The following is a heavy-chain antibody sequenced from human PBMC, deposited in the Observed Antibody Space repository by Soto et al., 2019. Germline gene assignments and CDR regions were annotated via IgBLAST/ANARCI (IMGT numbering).Heavy chain of an antibody. J-gene: IGHJ4*02. CDR3: ATTRGLAVGGSFDY. CDR2: FYDGNT. Sequence: PEETLSLTCIVSGGSITRRSSYWAWIRQPPGKGLEWVGTFYDGNTYHNPSLRSRITIAVDTSKNQFSLKLNSVAAADTAFYYCATTRGLAVGGSFDYWGQGMLVTVSS. V-gene: IGHV4-39*01. CDR1: GGSITRRSSY. D-gene: IGHD3-10*01.